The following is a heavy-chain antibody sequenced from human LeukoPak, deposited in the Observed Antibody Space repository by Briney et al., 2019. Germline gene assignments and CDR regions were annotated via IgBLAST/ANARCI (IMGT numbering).Heavy chain of an antibody. CDR3: ARSYYGRGGSDY. CDR1: GGSFSGYH. Sequence: SETLSLTCAVYGGSFSGYHWSWIRQPPGKGLEWIGENNHSGSTNYNPSLKSRVTISVDTSKNQFSLKLSSVTAADTAVYYCARSYYGRGGSDYWGQGTLVTISS. CDR2: NNHSGST. D-gene: IGHD3-10*01. J-gene: IGHJ4*02. V-gene: IGHV4-34*01.